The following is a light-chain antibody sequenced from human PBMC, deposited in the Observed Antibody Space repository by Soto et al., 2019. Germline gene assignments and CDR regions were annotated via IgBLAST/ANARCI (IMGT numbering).Light chain of an antibody. J-gene: IGLJ2*01. CDR2: ENN. Sequence: SVLTQPPSVSAAPGQKVTISCSGTSSNVGDNYVSWYQQLPGAAPRLLMYENNKRLSGTPDRFSGSKSGTSATLDITGLQTGDEADYYCVTWDSSLSVGGVFGGGTKLTVL. CDR3: VTWDSSLSVGGV. V-gene: IGLV1-51*02. CDR1: SSNVGDNY.